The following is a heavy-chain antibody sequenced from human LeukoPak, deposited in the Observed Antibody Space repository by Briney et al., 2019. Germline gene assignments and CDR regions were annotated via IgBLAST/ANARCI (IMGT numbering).Heavy chain of an antibody. CDR3: ARSREHKRYFFDY. J-gene: IGHJ4*02. CDR2: IYYSGST. D-gene: IGHD1/OR15-1a*01. V-gene: IGHV4-59*01. Sequence: PSETLSLTCTVSGGSISTYYWSWIRQPPGKGLEWIGNIYYSGSTNYNPSLKSRVTISVDTSKNQFSLKLSSVTAADTALYYCARSREHKRYFFDYWGQGTLVTVSS. CDR1: GGSISTYY.